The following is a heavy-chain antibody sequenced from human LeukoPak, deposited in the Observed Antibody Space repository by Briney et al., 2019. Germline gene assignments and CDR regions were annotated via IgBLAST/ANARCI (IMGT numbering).Heavy chain of an antibody. CDR1: GVSISSSNSY. CDR3: ARDVGARLPGY. CDR2: IYYSGNT. V-gene: IGHV4-39*07. D-gene: IGHD6-6*01. J-gene: IGHJ4*02. Sequence: SETLSLTCTVSGVSISSSNSYWGWIRQPPGKGLEWIGSIYYSGNTYYNASLKSQVSISIDTSKNQFSLRLTSVTAVDTAVYYCARDVGARLPGYWGQGILVTVSS.